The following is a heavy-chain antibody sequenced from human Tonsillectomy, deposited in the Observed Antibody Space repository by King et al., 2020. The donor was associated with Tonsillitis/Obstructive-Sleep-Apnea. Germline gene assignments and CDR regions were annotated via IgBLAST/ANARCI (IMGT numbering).Heavy chain of an antibody. Sequence: VQLQESGPGLVKPSETLSLTCTVSGGSISSYYWSWIRQPPGKGLEWIGYIYYSGSSNYNPSLKSRVTISIDTSKNQFSLKLSSVTAADTAVYYCARDYDFWRGLHVFDIWGQGTVVTVSS. CDR2: IYYSGSS. J-gene: IGHJ3*02. V-gene: IGHV4-59*01. CDR3: ARDYDFWRGLHVFDI. D-gene: IGHD3-3*01. CDR1: GGSISSYY.